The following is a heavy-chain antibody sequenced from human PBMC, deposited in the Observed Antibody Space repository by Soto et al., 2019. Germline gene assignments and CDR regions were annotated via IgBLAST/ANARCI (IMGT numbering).Heavy chain of an antibody. CDR2: ISGSGGST. CDR3: AKDSRLRYFDWPRSFDP. V-gene: IGHV3-23*01. J-gene: IGHJ5*02. D-gene: IGHD3-9*01. CDR1: GFTFSSYA. Sequence: GGSLRLSCAASGFTFSSYAMSWVRQAPGKGLEWVSAISGSGGSTYYADSVKGRFTISRDNSKNTLYLQMNSLRAEDTAVYYCAKDSRLRYFDWPRSFDPWGQGTLVTVSS.